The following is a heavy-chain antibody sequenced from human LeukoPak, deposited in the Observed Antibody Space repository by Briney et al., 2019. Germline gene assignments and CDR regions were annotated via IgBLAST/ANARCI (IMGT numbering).Heavy chain of an antibody. J-gene: IGHJ4*02. CDR2: ISGSGGST. D-gene: IGHD3-10*01. CDR1: GFTFSSYA. Sequence: GSLRLSCAASGFTFSSYAMSWVRQAPGKGLEWVSAISGSGGSTYYADSVKGRFTISRDNSRNTLYLQMNSLRAEDTAVYYCANENYYGSGSYPDYWGQGTLVTVSS. V-gene: IGHV3-23*01. CDR3: ANENYYGSGSYPDY.